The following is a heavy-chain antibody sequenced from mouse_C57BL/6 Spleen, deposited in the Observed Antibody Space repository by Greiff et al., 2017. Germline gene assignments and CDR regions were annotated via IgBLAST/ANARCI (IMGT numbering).Heavy chain of an antibody. CDR3: ARYDYSLDF. D-gene: IGHD2-4*01. CDR2: IWSGGST. CDR1: GYSLTSYG. V-gene: IGHV2-2*01. Sequence: QVQLKQSGPGLVQPSQSLSITCTASGYSLTSYGVHWVRQSPGKGLEWLGVIWSGGSTDYNAAFISRLSISKDNSKSQVFFKMNSLQSDDTARYYCARYDYSLDFWGQGTTLTVSS. J-gene: IGHJ2*01.